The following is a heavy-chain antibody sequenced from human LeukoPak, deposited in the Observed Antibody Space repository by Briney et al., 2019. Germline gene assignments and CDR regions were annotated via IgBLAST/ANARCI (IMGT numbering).Heavy chain of an antibody. V-gene: IGHV4-4*02. CDR1: VGSFSSGNW. CDR3: ATAPILRGEGGEHYKYGMDV. CDR2: TYHNGTP. J-gene: IGHJ6*02. Sequence: SETLTLTCAVSVGSFSSGNWWSWLRPSPRKGLEGIGETYHNGTPNYSPSLKSRVTISADTFKNHFALKLTSVTAADTAVYYCATAPILRGEGGEHYKYGMDVWGQGTTVIVSS. D-gene: IGHD2-2*02.